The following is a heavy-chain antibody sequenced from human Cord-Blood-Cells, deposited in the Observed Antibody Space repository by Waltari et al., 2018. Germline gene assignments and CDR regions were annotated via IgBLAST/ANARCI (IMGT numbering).Heavy chain of an antibody. CDR3: ARRGPGPGYSGSYHYYYYGMDV. CDR2: INHSGST. J-gene: IGHJ6*02. Sequence: QVQLQQWGAGLLKPSETLSLTCAVYGGSFSGYYWSWIRPPPGKGLEWIGEINHSGSTNYNPSLKSRVTISVDTSKNQFSLKLSSVTAADTAVYYCARRGPGPGYSGSYHYYYYGMDVWGQGTTVTVSS. D-gene: IGHD1-26*01. CDR1: GGSFSGYY. V-gene: IGHV4-34*01.